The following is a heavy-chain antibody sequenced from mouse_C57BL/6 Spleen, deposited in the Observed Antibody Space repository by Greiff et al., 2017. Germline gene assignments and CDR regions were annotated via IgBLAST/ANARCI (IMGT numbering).Heavy chain of an antibody. D-gene: IGHD2-5*01. CDR1: GFNIKDDY. CDR2: IDPENGDT. CDR3: TTAYYSNYLAWFAY. V-gene: IGHV14-4*01. Sequence: EVKLVESGAELVRPGASVKLSCTASGFNIKDDYMHWVKQRPEQGLEWIGWIDPENGDTEYASKFQGKATITADTSSNTAYLQLSSLTSEDTAVYYCTTAYYSNYLAWFAYWGQGTLVTVSA. J-gene: IGHJ3*01.